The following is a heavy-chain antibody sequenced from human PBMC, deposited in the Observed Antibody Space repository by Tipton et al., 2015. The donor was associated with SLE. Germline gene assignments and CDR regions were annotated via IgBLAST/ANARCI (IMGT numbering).Heavy chain of an antibody. D-gene: IGHD3-16*02. CDR2: IWSDGGNK. V-gene: IGHV3-30*04. CDR3: ARGDFYSGTYHDVFDV. J-gene: IGHJ3*01. CDR1: GFTFSSYA. Sequence: SLRLSCAASGFTFSSYAMHWVRQAPGKGLEWVAVIWSDGGNKHYADSVKGRFTISRDNSKNTLYLQMNSLRAEDTAVYYCARGDFYSGTYHDVFDVWGQGTVVTVSS.